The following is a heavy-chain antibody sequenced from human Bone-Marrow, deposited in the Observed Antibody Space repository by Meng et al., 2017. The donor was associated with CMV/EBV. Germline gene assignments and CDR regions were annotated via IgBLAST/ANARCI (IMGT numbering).Heavy chain of an antibody. CDR3: ARGRGALSRNVWGSYRHFDY. J-gene: IGHJ4*02. D-gene: IGHD3-16*02. V-gene: IGHV4-34*01. CDR2: INHSGST. Sequence: SETLSLTCAVYGGSFSGYYWSWIRQPPGKGLEWIGEINHSGSTNYNPSLKSRVTISVDTSKNQFSLKLSSVTAADTAVYYCARGRGALSRNVWGSYRHFDYWGQGTLVPVSS. CDR1: GGSFSGYY.